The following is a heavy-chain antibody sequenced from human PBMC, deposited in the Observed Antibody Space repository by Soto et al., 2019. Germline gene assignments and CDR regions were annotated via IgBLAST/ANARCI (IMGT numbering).Heavy chain of an antibody. D-gene: IGHD2-21*01. V-gene: IGHV4-31*03. Sequence: SSETLSLTCTVSGGSISSGGYYWSWIRQHPGKGLEWIGYIYYSGSTYYNPSLKSRVTISVDTSKNQFSLKLSSVTAADTAVYYCARAIWHMGYYYMDVWGKGTTVTVSS. CDR2: IYYSGST. CDR1: GGSISSGGYY. J-gene: IGHJ6*03. CDR3: ARAIWHMGYYYMDV.